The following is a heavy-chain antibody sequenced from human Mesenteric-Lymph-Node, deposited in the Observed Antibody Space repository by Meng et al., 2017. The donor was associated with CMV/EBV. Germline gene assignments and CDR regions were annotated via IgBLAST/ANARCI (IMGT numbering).Heavy chain of an antibody. J-gene: IGHJ5*02. V-gene: IGHV3-11*04. D-gene: IGHD6-19*01. Sequence: FPFSDYYMSWIRQAPGKGLEWVSSISPSGITIHIADSVEGRFTISRDNAKKSLYLQMNSLRAEDTAVYYCARARIAETGTTRWFDPWGQGTLVTVSS. CDR1: FPFSDYY. CDR3: ARARIAETGTTRWFDP. CDR2: ISPSGITI.